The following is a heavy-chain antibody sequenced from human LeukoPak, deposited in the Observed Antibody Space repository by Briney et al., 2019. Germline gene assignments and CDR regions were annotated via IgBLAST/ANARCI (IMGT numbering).Heavy chain of an antibody. Sequence: SETLSLTCTVSGYSISSGYYWGWIRQPPGKGLEWIGSIYHSGSTYYNPSLKSRVTISVDTSKNQFSLKLSSVTAADTAVYYCARDGGLYYGVNWFDPWGQGTLVTVSS. V-gene: IGHV4-38-2*02. J-gene: IGHJ5*02. CDR3: ARDGGLYYGVNWFDP. CDR1: GYSISSGYY. CDR2: IYHSGST. D-gene: IGHD4-17*01.